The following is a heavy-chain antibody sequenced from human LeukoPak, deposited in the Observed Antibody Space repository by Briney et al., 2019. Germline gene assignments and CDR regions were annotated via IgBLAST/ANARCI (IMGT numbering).Heavy chain of an antibody. CDR3: ARCPESSGYYYELDS. CDR2: ISYHGNNK. V-gene: IGHV3-30*03. Sequence: SLRLSCAASGFTFSLYGMHWVRQAPGKGLEWVAVISYHGNNKYYADSVKGRFTISRDNSKNTLYLQMNSLRAEDTAVYYCARCPESSGYYYELDSWGQGTLVTVSS. J-gene: IGHJ4*02. D-gene: IGHD3-22*01. CDR1: GFTFSLYG.